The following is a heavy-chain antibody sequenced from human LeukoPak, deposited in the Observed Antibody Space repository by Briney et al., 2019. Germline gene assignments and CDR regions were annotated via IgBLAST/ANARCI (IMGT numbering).Heavy chain of an antibody. D-gene: IGHD3-22*01. CDR1: GGSISSGDYY. CDR3: ARGRGYYDSSGLYY. V-gene: IGHV4-30-4*01. CDR2: INHSGST. J-gene: IGHJ4*02. Sequence: SQTLSLTCTVSGGSISSGDYYWSWIRQPPGKGLEWIGEINHSGSTNYNPSLKSRVTISVDTSKNQFSLKLSSVTAADTAVYYCARGRGYYDSSGLYYWGQGTLVTVSS.